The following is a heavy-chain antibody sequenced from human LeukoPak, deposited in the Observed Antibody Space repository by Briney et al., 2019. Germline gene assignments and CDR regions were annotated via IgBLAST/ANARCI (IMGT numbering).Heavy chain of an antibody. CDR2: INHSGST. D-gene: IGHD3-3*01. CDR1: GGSISISSYY. Sequence: NPSETLSLTCTVSGGSISISSYYWGWIRQPPGKGLEWIGEINHSGSTNYNPSLKSRVTISVDTSKNQFSLKLSSVTAADTAVYYCARKTMGVLRFRHYYNMDVWGKGTTVTVSS. CDR3: ARKTMGVLRFRHYYNMDV. J-gene: IGHJ6*03. V-gene: IGHV4-39*07.